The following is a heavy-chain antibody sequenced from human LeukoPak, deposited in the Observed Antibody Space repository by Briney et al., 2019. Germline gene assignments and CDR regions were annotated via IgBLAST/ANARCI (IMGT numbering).Heavy chain of an antibody. CDR1: GGSISSYY. CDR3: ARHYYDSSGYRSFDI. CDR2: IYYSGST. D-gene: IGHD3-22*01. V-gene: IGHV4-59*05. J-gene: IGHJ3*02. Sequence: PSETLSLTCTVSGGSISSYYWSWIRQPPGKGLEWIGSIYYSGSTYYNPSLKSRVTISVDTSKNQFSLKLSSVTAADTAVYYCARHYYDSSGYRSFDIWGQGTMVTVSS.